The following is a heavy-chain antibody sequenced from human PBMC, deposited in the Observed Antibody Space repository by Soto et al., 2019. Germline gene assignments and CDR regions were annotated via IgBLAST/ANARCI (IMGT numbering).Heavy chain of an antibody. J-gene: IGHJ4*02. Sequence: SETLSLTCTVSGGSISRGGYYWSWIRQHPGKGLEWIGYMSYSGSTYYNPSLESRVTISGDTSKSQFSLKLSSVTAADTAVYYCARREYYDFRIFDYWGPGTLVTVSS. CDR2: MSYSGST. D-gene: IGHD3-3*01. V-gene: IGHV4-31*03. CDR1: GGSISRGGYY. CDR3: ARREYYDFRIFDY.